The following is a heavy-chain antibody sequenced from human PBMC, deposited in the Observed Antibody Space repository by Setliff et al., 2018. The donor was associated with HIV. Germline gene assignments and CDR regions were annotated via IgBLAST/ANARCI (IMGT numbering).Heavy chain of an antibody. CDR3: ARDLYYYNSGNYMDV. Sequence: SETLSLTCTVSGGSISSSSYYWGWIRQPPGKGLEWLGYISYLGGTNYNPSLKSRVSISLDASKSEFSLKVISVTAADTAVYYCARDLYYYNSGNYMDVWGKGATVTVSS. CDR1: GGSISSSSYY. J-gene: IGHJ6*03. V-gene: IGHV4-61*01. D-gene: IGHD3-10*01. CDR2: ISYLGGT.